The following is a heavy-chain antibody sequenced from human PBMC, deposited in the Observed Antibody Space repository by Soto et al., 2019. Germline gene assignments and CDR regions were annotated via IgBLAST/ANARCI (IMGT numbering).Heavy chain of an antibody. J-gene: IGHJ6*02. CDR1: GYTFTSYG. Sequence: ASVKVSCKASGYTFTSYGISWVRLAPGQGLEWMGWISAYNGNTNYAQKLQGRVTMTTDTSTSTAYMELRSLRSDDTAVYYCARDSSGQGDYYYYGMDVWGQGTTVTVSS. CDR3: ARDSSGQGDYYYYGMDV. V-gene: IGHV1-18*01. D-gene: IGHD3-22*01. CDR2: ISAYNGNT.